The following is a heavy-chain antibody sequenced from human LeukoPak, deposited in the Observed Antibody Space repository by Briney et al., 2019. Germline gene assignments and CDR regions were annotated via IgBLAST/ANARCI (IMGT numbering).Heavy chain of an antibody. D-gene: IGHD3/OR15-3a*01. V-gene: IGHV3-49*03. CDR1: GFTFSDST. CDR2: IRRKVYGGTA. CDR3: TRGQGLYY. J-gene: IGHJ4*02. Sequence: GGSLRLSCAASGFTFSDSTMSWYRQAPGKGLEWVGFIRRKVYGGTAEYAASVKGRFTTSRDDSKSTAYLQMDSLKIEDSAVYYCTRGQGLYYWGQGTLVIVSS.